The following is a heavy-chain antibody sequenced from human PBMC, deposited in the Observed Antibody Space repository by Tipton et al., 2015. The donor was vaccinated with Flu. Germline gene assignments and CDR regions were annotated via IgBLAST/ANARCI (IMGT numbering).Heavy chain of an antibody. V-gene: IGHV4-59*08. CDR3: ARHGTVGGRMDV. CDR2: IFYSGST. D-gene: IGHD3-16*01. CDR1: GGSISSYY. Sequence: LRLSCTVSGGSISSYYWSWIRQPPGKGLEWIGYIFYSGSTNYNPSLKSRVTISVDTSKNQFSLKLTSVAAADTAVYYCARHGTVGGRMDVWGQGTTVTVSS. J-gene: IGHJ6*02.